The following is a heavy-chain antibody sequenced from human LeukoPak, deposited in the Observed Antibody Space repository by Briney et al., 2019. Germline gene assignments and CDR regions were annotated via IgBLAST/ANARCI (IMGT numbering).Heavy chain of an antibody. CDR2: IYYSGNT. V-gene: IGHV4-39*01. CDR1: GGSISSSHYY. J-gene: IGHJ5*02. Sequence: PSETLSLTCTVSGGSISSSHYYWSWVRQPPGKGLEWIGSIYYSGNTYYNPSLKSRVTMSVDTSMNQFSLKLNSVTAADTAVYYCAGQRRVTGPNWFGPWGQGTLVTVSS. CDR3: AGQRRVTGPNWFGP. D-gene: IGHD2-21*02.